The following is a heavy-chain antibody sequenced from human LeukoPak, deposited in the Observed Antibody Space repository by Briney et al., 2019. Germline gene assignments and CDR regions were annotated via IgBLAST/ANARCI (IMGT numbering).Heavy chain of an antibody. CDR1: GFTFDDYS. J-gene: IGHJ4*02. Sequence: PGGSLRLSCLASGFTFDDYSMHWVRQPPGKGLEWVSLITWDGGSTYYADSVKGRFTISRDNSKNSLYLQMNSLRPEDTALYYCAKDGRNYFDYWGQGTLVTVSS. D-gene: IGHD1-26*01. CDR2: ITWDGGST. V-gene: IGHV3-43D*04. CDR3: AKDGRNYFDY.